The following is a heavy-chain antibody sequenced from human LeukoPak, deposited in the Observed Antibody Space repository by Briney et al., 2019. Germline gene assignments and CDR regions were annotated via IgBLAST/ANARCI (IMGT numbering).Heavy chain of an antibody. V-gene: IGHV4-59*01. CDR1: GGSISSYY. D-gene: IGHD3-10*01. CDR2: IYYSGST. J-gene: IGHJ4*02. CDR3: ARAMVRGVIHPRYYFDY. Sequence: SETLSLTCTVSGGSISSYYWRWMRQPPGKGREGMGYIYYSGSTNYNPSLKSRVTISVDTSKNQFSLKLSSVTAADTAVYYCARAMVRGVIHPRYYFDYWGQGTLVTVSS.